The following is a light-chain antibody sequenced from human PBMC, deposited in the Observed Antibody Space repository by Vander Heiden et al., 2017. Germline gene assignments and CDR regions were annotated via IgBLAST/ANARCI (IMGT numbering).Light chain of an antibody. CDR2: DAS. Sequence: DIQMTQSPSSLSASVGDRVTITCQASQDISNYLNWDQQKPGKAPKLLIYDASNLETGVPSRFSGSGSGTDFTFTISSLQPEDIATYYCQQYDNLFTFGGGTKVEIK. CDR1: QDISNY. CDR3: QQYDNLFT. V-gene: IGKV1-33*01. J-gene: IGKJ4*01.